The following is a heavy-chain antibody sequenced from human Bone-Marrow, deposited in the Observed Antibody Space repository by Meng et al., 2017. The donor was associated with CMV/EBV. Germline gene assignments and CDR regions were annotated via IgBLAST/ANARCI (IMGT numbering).Heavy chain of an antibody. CDR2: IYYSGST. D-gene: IGHD3-22*01. V-gene: IGHV4-61*01. CDR1: GGSISSGSYY. J-gene: IGHJ3*02. CDR3: ARETLSDSSGYTPDPGAFDI. Sequence: GSLRLSCTVSGGSISSGSYYWSWIRQPPGKGLEWIGYIYYSGSTNYNPSLKSRVTISVDTSKNQFSLKLSSVTAADTAVYYCARETLSDSSGYTPDPGAFDIWGQGTMVTASS.